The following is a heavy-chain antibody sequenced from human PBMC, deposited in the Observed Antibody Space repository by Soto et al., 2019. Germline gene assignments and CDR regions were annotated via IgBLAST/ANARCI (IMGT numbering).Heavy chain of an antibody. Sequence: GGSLRLSCAASGFTFSSYWMHWVRQAPGKGLVWVSRINSGGSGAYYADPVKGRFTISRDNAKNTVYLQMNSLRAEDTALYYCARGLKNYYGMDVWGQGTTVTVSS. CDR1: GFTFSSYW. V-gene: IGHV3-74*01. J-gene: IGHJ6*02. CDR2: INSGGSGA. CDR3: ARGLKNYYGMDV.